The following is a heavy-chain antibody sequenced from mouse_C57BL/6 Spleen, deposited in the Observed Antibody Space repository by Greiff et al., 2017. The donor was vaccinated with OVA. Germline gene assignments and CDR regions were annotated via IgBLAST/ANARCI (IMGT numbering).Heavy chain of an antibody. V-gene: IGHV5-17*01. D-gene: IGHD2-3*01. Sequence: EVQLVESGGGLVKPGGSLKLSCAASGFTFSDYGMHWVRQAPEKGLEWVAYISSGSSTIYYADTVKGRFTISRDNAKNTLFLQMTSLRSEDTAMYYWAREGVYDPSRFAYWGQGTLVTVSA. CDR3: AREGVYDPSRFAY. CDR2: ISSGSSTI. J-gene: IGHJ3*01. CDR1: GFTFSDYG.